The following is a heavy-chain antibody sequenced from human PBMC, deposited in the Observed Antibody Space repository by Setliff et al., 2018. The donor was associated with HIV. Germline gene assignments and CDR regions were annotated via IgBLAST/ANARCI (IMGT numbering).Heavy chain of an antibody. CDR2: IVPILGPA. CDR1: GDAFSRYA. D-gene: IGHD1-26*01. J-gene: IGHJ4*02. V-gene: IGHV1-69*05. Sequence: SVKVSCKASGDAFSRYAISWVRQAPGQGLEWMGGIVPILGPANYAQKFQGRATITTDESTYTAYMELSSLTSEDTAVYYCARVTTSGRGSYLYWGQGTLVTVSS. CDR3: ARVTTSGRGSYLY.